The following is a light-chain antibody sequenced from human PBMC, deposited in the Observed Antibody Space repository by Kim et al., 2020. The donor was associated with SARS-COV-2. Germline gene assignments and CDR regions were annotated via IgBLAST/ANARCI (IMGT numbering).Light chain of an antibody. J-gene: IGLJ2*01. CDR2: RDD. CDR3: QTWGSGTVG. Sequence: SVSRGKPATIRCFGDNLRGNFASWYQQRPGQSPWLVIYRDDKRASNIPERFSGSNSGNTATLTISGTQTLDEADYYCQTWGSGTVGFGGGTKLTVL. V-gene: IGLV3-1*01. CDR1: NLRGNF.